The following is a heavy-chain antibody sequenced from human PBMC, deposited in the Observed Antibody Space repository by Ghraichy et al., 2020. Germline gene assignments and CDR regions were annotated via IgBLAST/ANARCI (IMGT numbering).Heavy chain of an antibody. D-gene: IGHD3-16*02. CDR1: GYTFSNYG. V-gene: IGHV1-18*01. Sequence: ASVKVSCKASGYTFSNYGINWVRQAPGQGLEWMGWISAYNGNTKYAQKLQGRVTMTTDTSTTTVYMELRSLRADDTAVYYCARGYQVDWFDPWGQGTLVTVSS. CDR2: ISAYNGNT. CDR3: ARGYQVDWFDP. J-gene: IGHJ5*02.